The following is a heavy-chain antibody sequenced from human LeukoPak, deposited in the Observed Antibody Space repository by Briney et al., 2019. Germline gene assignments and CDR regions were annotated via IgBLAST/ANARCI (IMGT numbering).Heavy chain of an antibody. J-gene: IGHJ4*02. CDR3: ARAVSYDSSGYYDY. D-gene: IGHD3-22*01. CDR1: GHTFTSYG. Sequence: ASVKVSCKASGHTFTSYGISWVRQAPGQGLEWMGWISAYNGNTKYAQKLQGRVTMTTDTSTSTAYMELRSLRSDDTAVYHCARAVSYDSSGYYDYWGQGTLVTVSS. V-gene: IGHV1-18*01. CDR2: ISAYNGNT.